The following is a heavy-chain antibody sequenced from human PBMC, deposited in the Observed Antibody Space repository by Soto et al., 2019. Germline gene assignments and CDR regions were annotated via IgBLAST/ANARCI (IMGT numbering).Heavy chain of an antibody. CDR2: ISGSGGST. D-gene: IGHD6-13*01. J-gene: IGHJ5*02. CDR1: GFTFSSYA. CDR3: AKDDSSSWLGGFDP. V-gene: IGHV3-23*01. Sequence: VVSLRLSCAASGFTFSSYAMSWVRQAPGKGLEWVSAISGSGGSTYYADSVKGRFTISRDNSKNTLYLQMNSLRAEDTAVYYCAKDDSSSWLGGFDPWGQGTLVTVSS.